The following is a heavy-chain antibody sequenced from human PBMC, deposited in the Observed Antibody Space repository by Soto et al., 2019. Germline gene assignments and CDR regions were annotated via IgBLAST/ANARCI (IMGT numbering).Heavy chain of an antibody. J-gene: IGHJ4*02. CDR1: GFTFSSYA. D-gene: IGHD6-19*01. Sequence: GGSLRLSCAASGFTFSSYAMSWVRQAPGKGLEWVSAISGTGGSTYYADSVKGRFTISRDNSKNTLYLQMNSLRAEDTAVYYCARRSSGWYFDYWGQGTLVTVSS. CDR3: ARRSSGWYFDY. CDR2: ISGTGGST. V-gene: IGHV3-23*01.